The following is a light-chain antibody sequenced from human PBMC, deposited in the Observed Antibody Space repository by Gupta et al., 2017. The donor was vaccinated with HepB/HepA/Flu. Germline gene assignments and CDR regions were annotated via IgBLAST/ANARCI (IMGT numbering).Light chain of an antibody. V-gene: IGKV3-11*01. CDR2: DAS. CDR1: QSISSTS. CDR3: QHRRHWHPAAT. Sequence: EIVLTQSPATLSLSPGERATLSCRASQSISSTSLAWYQQKPGQAPRLLIYDASNRATGIPARFSGNGAGTDFTLTISSREPEDFALYHCQHRRHWHPAATFGQGTRLEIK. J-gene: IGKJ5*01.